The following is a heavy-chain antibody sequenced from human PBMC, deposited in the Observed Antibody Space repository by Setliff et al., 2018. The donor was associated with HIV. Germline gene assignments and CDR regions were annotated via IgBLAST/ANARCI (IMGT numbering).Heavy chain of an antibody. CDR3: ATGRRYGLFNP. D-gene: IGHD1-20*01. Sequence: PSETLSLTCSVSGGSISSDYWSWIRQPPGKGLEWIGYAHYTERTNYNPSLKSRVTISVDTSKNQFTLNLNSVTAADTAVYYCATGRRYGLFNPWGQGILVTVSS. CDR1: GGSISSDY. CDR2: AHYTERT. J-gene: IGHJ5*02. V-gene: IGHV4-59*01.